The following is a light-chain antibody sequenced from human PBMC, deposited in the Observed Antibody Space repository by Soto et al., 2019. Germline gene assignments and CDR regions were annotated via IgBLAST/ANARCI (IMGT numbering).Light chain of an antibody. CDR2: DVS. Sequence: DIQMTQSPSTLSASVGDRVIITCRASQTVERWMAWYQQKPGKAPKLLISDVSTLERGVPSRFSGSGSATEFTLTISGLQPDDFATYYCKQYKDYVYTFGQGTKVESK. CDR1: QTVERW. CDR3: KQYKDYVYT. V-gene: IGKV1-5*01. J-gene: IGKJ2*01.